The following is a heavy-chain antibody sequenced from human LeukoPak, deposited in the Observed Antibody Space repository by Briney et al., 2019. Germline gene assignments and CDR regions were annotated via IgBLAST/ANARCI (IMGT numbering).Heavy chain of an antibody. J-gene: IGHJ4*02. V-gene: IGHV4-59*01. D-gene: IGHD3-22*01. CDR1: GSSLSSYY. CDR2: IYSSGST. CDR3: ARNYDNSGYTAFGY. Sequence: SETLSLTCTVSGSSLSSYYWSWIRQSPGRGLEWIGHIYSSGSTNYNPSLKSRVTISIDTSKNQFSLKLSSVTAADTALYYCARNYDNSGYTAFGYWGRGTLVTVSS.